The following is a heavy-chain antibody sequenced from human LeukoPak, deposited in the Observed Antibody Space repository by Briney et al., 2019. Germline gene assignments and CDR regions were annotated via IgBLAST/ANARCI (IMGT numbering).Heavy chain of an antibody. CDR3: ARDGGTRTAAGPSDAFDI. D-gene: IGHD6-13*01. V-gene: IGHV1-18*01. Sequence: RASVTVSFKASGYTFTSYGISWVRQAPGQGLEWMGRISAYNGNTNYAQKLQGRVTITTDTSTSTAYMELRSLRSDDTAVYYCARDGGTRTAAGPSDAFDIWGQGTMVTVS. J-gene: IGHJ3*02. CDR1: GYTFTSYG. CDR2: ISAYNGNT.